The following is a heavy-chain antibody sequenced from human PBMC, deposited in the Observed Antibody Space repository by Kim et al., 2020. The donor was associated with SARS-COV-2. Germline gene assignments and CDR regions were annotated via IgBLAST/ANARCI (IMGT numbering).Heavy chain of an antibody. CDR2: IRNKAYGWTT. D-gene: IGHD5-18*01. CDR3: TRNRGYSYGYSDY. J-gene: IGHJ4*02. V-gene: IGHV3-49*03. CDR1: GFTFGDYP. Sequence: GGSLRLSCTASGFTFGDYPMSWFRQAPGKGLEWVGFIRNKAYGWTTEYAASVTGRFTISRDDSKSIAYLQMNSLKTEDTAVYFCTRNRGYSYGYSDYWGQGTLVTVSS.